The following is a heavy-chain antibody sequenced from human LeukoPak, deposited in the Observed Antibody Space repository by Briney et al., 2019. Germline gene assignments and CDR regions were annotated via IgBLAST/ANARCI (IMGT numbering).Heavy chain of an antibody. CDR3: ARHCSIRGYSSSWYLDYFDY. CDR1: GGSFSGYY. Sequence: SSETLSLTCAVYGGSFSGYYWSWIRQPPGKGLEWIGEINHSGSTNYNPSLKSRVTISVDTSKNQFSLKLSSVTAADTAVYYCARHCSIRGYSSSWYLDYFDYWGQGTLVTVSS. D-gene: IGHD6-13*01. V-gene: IGHV4-34*01. J-gene: IGHJ4*02. CDR2: INHSGST.